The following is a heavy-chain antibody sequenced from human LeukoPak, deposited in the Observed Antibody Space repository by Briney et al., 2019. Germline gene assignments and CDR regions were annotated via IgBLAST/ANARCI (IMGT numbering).Heavy chain of an antibody. V-gene: IGHV3-23*01. Sequence: GGSLRLSCTTSGFTFSMFAMNWVRQAPGKGLEWVSTISDSADNRYYADSVKGRFTISRDNSKDTLYLQMHSLRGEDTAVYYCAKTYNWRGFDYWGQGTLVTVS. CDR3: AKTYNWRGFDY. D-gene: IGHD1-20*01. J-gene: IGHJ4*02. CDR2: ISDSADNR. CDR1: GFTFSMFA.